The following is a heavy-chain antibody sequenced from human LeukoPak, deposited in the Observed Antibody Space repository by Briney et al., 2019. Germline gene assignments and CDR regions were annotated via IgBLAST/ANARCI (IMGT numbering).Heavy chain of an antibody. CDR3: ARSGSGYLRYYFDY. D-gene: IGHD5-12*01. CDR1: GGSISRSSYY. CDR2: MYSSGST. J-gene: IGHJ4*02. V-gene: IGHV4-39*07. Sequence: SETLSLTCTASGGSISRSSYYWGWIRQPPGKGLEWIGSMYSSGSTYYNPSLKSRVTISVDTSKNQFSLKLSSVTAADTAVYYCARSGSGYLRYYFDYWGQGTLVTVSS.